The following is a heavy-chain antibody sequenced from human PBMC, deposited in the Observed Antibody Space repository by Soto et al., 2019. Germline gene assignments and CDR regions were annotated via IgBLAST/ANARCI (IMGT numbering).Heavy chain of an antibody. V-gene: IGHV4-30-4*01. J-gene: IGHJ5*02. Sequence: SETLSLTCTVSGVSSSSGDYYWTWIRHPPGKGLEWIGYIYYSGSTYYNPSLKSRVTISVDTSKNQFSLKLSSVTAADSAVYSCARGRPDPYYYDTSGHYYVAWGQGTLVTV. CDR1: GVSSSSGDYY. CDR2: IYYSGST. D-gene: IGHD3-22*01. CDR3: ARGRPDPYYYDTSGHYYVA.